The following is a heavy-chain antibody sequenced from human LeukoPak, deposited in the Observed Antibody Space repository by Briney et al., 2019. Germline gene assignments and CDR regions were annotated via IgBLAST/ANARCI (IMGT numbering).Heavy chain of an antibody. V-gene: IGHV3-23*01. J-gene: IGHJ4*02. CDR1: GFTFSSYA. CDR2: ISGSGGST. Sequence: GGSLRLSCAASGFTFSSYAMSWVRQAPGKGLEWVSAISGSGGSTYYADSVKGRFTISRDNSKNTLYLQMNSLRAEDTAVYYCAKVGRYCTNGVCYGDDHFDYWGQGTLVTVSS. D-gene: IGHD2-8*01. CDR3: AKVGRYCTNGVCYGDDHFDY.